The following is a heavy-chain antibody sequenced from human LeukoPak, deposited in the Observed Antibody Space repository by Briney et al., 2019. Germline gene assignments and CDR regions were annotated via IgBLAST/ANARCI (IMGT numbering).Heavy chain of an antibody. V-gene: IGHV3-15*01. J-gene: IGHJ4*02. CDR1: GFTLSSAW. Sequence: VKPGGSLRLSCAASGFTLSSAWMSWVRQAPGKGLEWVGRIKFDGETTDYAAPVKGRFTVSRDDSKNTLYLQMNSLKTEDTAVYYCTTVVVTAHEYYFDYWGQGTLVTVSS. D-gene: IGHD2-21*02. CDR2: IKFDGETT. CDR3: TTVVVTAHEYYFDY.